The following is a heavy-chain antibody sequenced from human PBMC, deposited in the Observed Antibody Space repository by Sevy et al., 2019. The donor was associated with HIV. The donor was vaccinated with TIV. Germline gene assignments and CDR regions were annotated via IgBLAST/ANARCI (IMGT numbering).Heavy chain of an antibody. Sequence: GGSLRLSCAASGFTFSGSAMHWVRQASGKGLEWVGRIRSKGNSYATAYAASVKGRFTISRDDSKNTAYLQMNRLKTEDTAVYYCTSLSVDTAMGFDYWGQGTLVTVSS. D-gene: IGHD5-18*01. CDR3: TSLSVDTAMGFDY. J-gene: IGHJ4*02. V-gene: IGHV3-73*01. CDR2: IRSKGNSYAT. CDR1: GFTFSGSA.